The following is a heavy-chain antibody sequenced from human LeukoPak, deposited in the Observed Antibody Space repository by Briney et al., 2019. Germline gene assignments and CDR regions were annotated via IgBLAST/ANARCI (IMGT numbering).Heavy chain of an antibody. Sequence: GRSLRLSCAASGFTFSSCGMHWVRQAPGKGLEWVAVISYDGSNKYYADSVKGRFTISRDDSKNTLYLQMNSLRAEDTAVYYCVKSDNSGYDPFDYWGQGTLVTVSS. D-gene: IGHD5-12*01. CDR1: GFTFSSCG. CDR2: ISYDGSNK. CDR3: VKSDNSGYDPFDY. V-gene: IGHV3-30*18. J-gene: IGHJ4*02.